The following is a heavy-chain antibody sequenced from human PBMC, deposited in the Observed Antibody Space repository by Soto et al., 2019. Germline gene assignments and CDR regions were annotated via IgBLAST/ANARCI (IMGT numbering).Heavy chain of an antibody. Sequence: GASVKVSCKASGYTFTRYGMHWVRHAPGQRLEWMGWINAGNGNTKYSQKFQGRVTITRDTSASTAYMELSSLGSEDTAVYYCASGADYYYGMDVWGQGTTVTVSS. J-gene: IGHJ6*02. CDR2: INAGNGNT. CDR1: GYTFTRYG. V-gene: IGHV1-3*01. D-gene: IGHD3-10*01. CDR3: ASGADYYYGMDV.